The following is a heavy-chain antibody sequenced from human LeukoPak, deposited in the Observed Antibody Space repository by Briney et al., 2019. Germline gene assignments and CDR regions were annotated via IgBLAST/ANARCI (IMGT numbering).Heavy chain of an antibody. CDR1: GGSISSYY. CDR3: ARPGYYYGMDV. CDR2: IYYSGST. Sequence: SETLSLTCTVSGGSISSYYWSWIRQPPGKGLEWIGYIYYSGSTKYNPSLKSRVTISVDTSKKQFSLKLSSVTAADTAVYYCARPGYYYGMDVWGQGTTVTVSS. V-gene: IGHV4-59*08. J-gene: IGHJ6*02.